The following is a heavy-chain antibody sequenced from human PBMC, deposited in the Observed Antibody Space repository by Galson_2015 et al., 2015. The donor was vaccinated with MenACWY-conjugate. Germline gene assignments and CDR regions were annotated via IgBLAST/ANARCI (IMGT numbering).Heavy chain of an antibody. Sequence: SLRLSCAASGFTFSSYTMSWVRQAPGKGLEWVSRISGSGENTYYLDSVKGRFTVPRDNSHNTLYLQMNSLRSEDTAFYYCAKGDTSVTAPYSWGQGTLVTVSS. CDR1: GFTFSSYT. CDR3: AKGDTSVTAPYS. CDR2: ISGSGENT. J-gene: IGHJ4*02. V-gene: IGHV3-23*01. D-gene: IGHD2-21*02.